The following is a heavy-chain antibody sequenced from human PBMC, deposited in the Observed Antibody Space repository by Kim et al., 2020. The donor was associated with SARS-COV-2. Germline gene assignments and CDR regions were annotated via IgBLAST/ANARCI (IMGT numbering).Heavy chain of an antibody. CDR2: INHSGST. V-gene: IGHV4-34*01. D-gene: IGHD6-13*01. CDR3: ARGGWEKVYSSPPPAFDI. J-gene: IGHJ3*02. CDR1: GGSFSGYY. Sequence: SETLSLTCAVYGGSFSGYYWSWIRQPPGKGLEWIGEINHSGSTNYNPSLKSRVTISVDTSKNQFSLKLSSVTAADTAVYYCARGGWEKVYSSPPPAFDIWGQGTMVTVSS.